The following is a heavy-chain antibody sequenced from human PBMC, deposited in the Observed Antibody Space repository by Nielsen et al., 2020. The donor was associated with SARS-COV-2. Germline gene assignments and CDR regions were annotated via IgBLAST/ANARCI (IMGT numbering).Heavy chain of an antibody. Sequence: GESLKISCAGFGFTFSTYAMTRVPPAPGKGLEWVPTTRGSGDYTYYADSVKGRITVSRDNSKNTVFLQMNSLRDEDTAIYYRAMDGIVGHSREFDYWGQGTLVTVS. CDR2: TRGSGDYT. V-gene: IGHV3-23*01. D-gene: IGHD1-26*01. CDR1: GFTFSTYA. CDR3: AMDGIVGHSREFDY. J-gene: IGHJ4*02.